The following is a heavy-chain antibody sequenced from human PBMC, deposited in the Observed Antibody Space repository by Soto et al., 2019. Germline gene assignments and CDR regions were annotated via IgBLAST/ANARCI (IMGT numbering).Heavy chain of an antibody. Sequence: ASVKVSCKASGYTFTSYGISWVRQAPGQGLEWMGWISAYNGNTNYAQKLQGRVTMTTDTFTSTAYMELRSLRSDDTAVYYCARDSQWDSSGYFGYFDYWGQGTLVTVS. CDR3: ARDSQWDSSGYFGYFDY. CDR2: ISAYNGNT. V-gene: IGHV1-18*04. CDR1: GYTFTSYG. J-gene: IGHJ4*02. D-gene: IGHD3-22*01.